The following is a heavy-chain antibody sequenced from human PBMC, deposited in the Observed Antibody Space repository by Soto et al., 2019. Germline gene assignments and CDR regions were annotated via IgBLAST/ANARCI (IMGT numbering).Heavy chain of an antibody. CDR1: GGTFSTYV. J-gene: IGHJ4*02. D-gene: IGHD5-18*01. CDR3: ASGIQLWLRRINNGYSG. Sequence: QVQLVQSGAEVKKPESSVKVSCKAPGGTFSTYVISWVRQALGQGLEWMGGIIPMFGTANYAQRFQDRVTITADESTNTVYMELSSLRSEDTAVYFCASGIQLWLRRINNGYSGWGQGTLVTVSS. V-gene: IGHV1-69*12. CDR2: IIPMFGTA.